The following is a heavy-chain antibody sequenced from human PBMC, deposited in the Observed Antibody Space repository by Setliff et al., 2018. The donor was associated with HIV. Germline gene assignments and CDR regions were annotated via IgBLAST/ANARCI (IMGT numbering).Heavy chain of an antibody. CDR1: GGSVNIFY. D-gene: IGHD3-10*01. CDR2: IHYSGST. CDR3: ARVVSRREDRGTWMKLWLAPYYMDV. V-gene: IGHV4-59*02. Sequence: SETLSLTCTVSGGSVNIFYWSWIRQPPGKGLEWLGYIHYSGSTYYNPSLKSRVTMSLETSKNQFSLKVSSVTAADTAVYYCARVVSRREDRGTWMKLWLAPYYMDVWGKGTTVTVSS. J-gene: IGHJ6*03.